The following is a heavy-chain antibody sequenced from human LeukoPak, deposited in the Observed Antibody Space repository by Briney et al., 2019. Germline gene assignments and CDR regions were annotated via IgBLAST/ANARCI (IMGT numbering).Heavy chain of an antibody. CDR2: ISWNSGSI. CDR1: GFTFDDCA. D-gene: IGHD3-22*01. J-gene: IGHJ4*02. V-gene: IGHV3-9*01. Sequence: GGSLRLSCAASGFTFDDCAMHWVRQAPGKGLEWVSGISWNSGSIGYADSVKGRFTISRDNAKNSLYLQMNSLRAEDTALCYCAKYTDSSGYYYGAYDYWGQGTLVTVSS. CDR3: AKYTDSSGYYYGAYDY.